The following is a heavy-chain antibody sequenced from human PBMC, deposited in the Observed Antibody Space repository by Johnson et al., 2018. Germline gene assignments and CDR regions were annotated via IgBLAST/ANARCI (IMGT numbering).Heavy chain of an antibody. CDR1: GFTFSTIW. D-gene: IGHD1-26*01. CDR3: VKGGTYDTEC. J-gene: IGHJ4*02. Sequence: VQLVQSGGGLVQPGESLRLSCAASGFTFSTIWMSWVRQAPGKGLAWVATINQDGSATYHVDSVRGRFTISRDNAKNFLYLQMTSLRVDDTAVYYCVKGGTYDTECRGQGTQGTVSS. V-gene: IGHV3-7*01. CDR2: INQDGSAT.